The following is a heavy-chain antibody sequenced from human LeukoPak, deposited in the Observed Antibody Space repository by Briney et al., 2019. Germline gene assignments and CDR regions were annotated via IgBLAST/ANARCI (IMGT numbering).Heavy chain of an antibody. CDR1: GYSISSGYY. Sequence: SETLSLTCAVSGYSISSGYYWGWIRQPPGKGLEWIGGIYHSGSTYYNPSLKSRVTISVDTSKNQFSLKLSSVTAADTAVYYCARNYDFWSGYSPYWYYYYYMDVWGKGTTVTVSS. J-gene: IGHJ6*03. V-gene: IGHV4-38-2*01. D-gene: IGHD3-3*01. CDR2: IYHSGST. CDR3: ARNYDFWSGYSPYWYYYYYMDV.